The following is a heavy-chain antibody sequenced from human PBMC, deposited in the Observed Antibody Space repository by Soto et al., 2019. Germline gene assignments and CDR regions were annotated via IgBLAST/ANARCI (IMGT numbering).Heavy chain of an antibody. Sequence: QVQLEQWGAGLLKPSETLSLTCAVYGGSFSGYYWSWIRQPPGKGLEWIGEINHSGSTNYNPSLNRRVTISVDTSKNQCSLNLYSVPAADTAVYYCARGRWRRQSFDYWGQGTLVTVSS. D-gene: IGHD2-21*02. CDR1: GGSFSGYY. CDR3: ARGRWRRQSFDY. J-gene: IGHJ4*02. V-gene: IGHV4-34*02. CDR2: INHSGST.